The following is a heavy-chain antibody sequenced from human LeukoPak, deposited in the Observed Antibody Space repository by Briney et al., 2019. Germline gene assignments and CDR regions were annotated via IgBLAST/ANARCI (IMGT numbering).Heavy chain of an antibody. D-gene: IGHD6-19*01. CDR2: INTDGTVT. CDR3: ATKQWLAPPPDS. CDR1: GFTFSKYW. V-gene: IGHV3-74*01. Sequence: GGSLRLSCAASGFTFSKYWMLWVRQAPGRGLESVSRINTDGTVTTYADSVKGRFTVSRDNADNTMFLQMNSVRDGDTAVYYCATKQWLAPPPDSWGQGTPVTVSS. J-gene: IGHJ4*02.